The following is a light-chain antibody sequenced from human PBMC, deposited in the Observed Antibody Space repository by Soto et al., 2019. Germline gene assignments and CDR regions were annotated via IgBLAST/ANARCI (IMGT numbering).Light chain of an antibody. CDR3: TSYAGGNNV. J-gene: IGLJ1*01. CDR2: EVN. CDR1: SSDVGGYNY. V-gene: IGLV2-8*01. Sequence: QSALTQPPSASGSPGQSVTISCTGTSSDVGGYNYVSWYQQNPGKVPKLMIYEVNKRPPGVPDRFSDSKSGNTTSLTVSGLQAEDEADYYCTSYAGGNNVFGTGTKLTVL.